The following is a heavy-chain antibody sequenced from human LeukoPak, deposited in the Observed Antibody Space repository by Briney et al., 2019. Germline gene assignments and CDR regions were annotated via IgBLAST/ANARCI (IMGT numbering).Heavy chain of an antibody. Sequence: ASVKVSCKASGYTFTNYGINWVRQAPGQALEWVGWITPYNANTNYAQKLQGRVTMTTDTSTSTAYMELRSLRPDDTAMYYCARRGIYYYDSSGRANYYFDYWGQGTLVTVSS. CDR1: GYTFTNYG. J-gene: IGHJ4*02. CDR2: ITPYNANT. V-gene: IGHV1-18*01. D-gene: IGHD3-22*01. CDR3: ARRGIYYYDSSGRANYYFDY.